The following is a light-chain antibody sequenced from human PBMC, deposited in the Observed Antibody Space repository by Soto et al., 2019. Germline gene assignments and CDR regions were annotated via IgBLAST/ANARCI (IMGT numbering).Light chain of an antibody. V-gene: IGLV2-14*01. CDR3: SSYTSSGTLMV. J-gene: IGLJ2*01. Sequence: QSALTQPASVSGSPGQSITISCTGTSSDVGGYNYVSWYQQYPGKAPKLMIYEVSNRPSGVSNRFSGSKSGNTASLTISGLLAEDEADYYCSSYTSSGTLMVFGRGTKLTVL. CDR2: EVS. CDR1: SSDVGGYNY.